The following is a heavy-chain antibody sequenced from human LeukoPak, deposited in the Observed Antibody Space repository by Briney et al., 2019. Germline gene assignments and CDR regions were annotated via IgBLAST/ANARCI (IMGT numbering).Heavy chain of an antibody. CDR1: GGSINSSFYY. D-gene: IGHD3-22*01. J-gene: IGHJ4*02. CDR3: VRALASRRYYYDISGYYPDY. V-gene: IGHV4-39*07. Sequence: PSETLSLTCTVSGGSINSSFYYWGWIRQPPGKGLEWIGNIYYSGSTYYNPSLKSRVTISVDTSQNQLSLKLSSVTAADTAVYYCVRALASRRYYYDISGYYPDYWGQGTLVTVSS. CDR2: IYYSGST.